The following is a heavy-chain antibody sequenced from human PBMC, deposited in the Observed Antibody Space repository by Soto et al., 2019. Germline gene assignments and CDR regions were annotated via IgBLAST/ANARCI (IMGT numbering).Heavy chain of an antibody. Sequence: SSETLSLTCTVSGGCISSNYWTWIRQPPGKELEWIGYVYNSGSTNYNPSLKSRVTISEDTSKSQFSLKVNSMTAADTAVYYCARYRREAVAGYTLDNWGQGILVTVSS. CDR1: GGCISSNY. CDR3: ARYRREAVAGYTLDN. CDR2: VYNSGST. D-gene: IGHD6-13*01. J-gene: IGHJ4*02. V-gene: IGHV4-59*01.